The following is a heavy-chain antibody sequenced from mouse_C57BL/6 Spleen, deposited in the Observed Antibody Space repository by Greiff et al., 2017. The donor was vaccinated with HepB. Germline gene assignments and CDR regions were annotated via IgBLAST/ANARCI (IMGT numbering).Heavy chain of an antibody. CDR2: ISSGGSYT. D-gene: IGHD4-1*01. CDR1: GFTFSSYG. CDR3: ARHANWDDEYFDY. V-gene: IGHV5-6*01. J-gene: IGHJ2*01. Sequence: EVKLVESGGDLVKPGGSLKLSCAASGFTFSSYGMSWVRQTPDKRLEWVATISSGGSYTYYPDSVKWRFTISRDNAKNTLYLQMSSLKSEDTAMYYCARHANWDDEYFDYWGQGTTLTVSS.